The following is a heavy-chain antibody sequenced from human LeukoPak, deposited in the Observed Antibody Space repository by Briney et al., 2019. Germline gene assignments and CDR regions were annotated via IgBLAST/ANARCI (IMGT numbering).Heavy chain of an antibody. J-gene: IGHJ4*02. CDR2: FDPEDGET. Sequence: ASVKVSYKVSGYTLTELSMHWVRHAPGKGLEWMGGFDPEDGETIYAQKFQGRVTMTEDTSTDTAYMELSSLRSEDTAVYYCATNSGSYQASFDYWGQGTLVTVSS. D-gene: IGHD1-26*01. V-gene: IGHV1-24*01. CDR1: GYTLTELS. CDR3: ATNSGSYQASFDY.